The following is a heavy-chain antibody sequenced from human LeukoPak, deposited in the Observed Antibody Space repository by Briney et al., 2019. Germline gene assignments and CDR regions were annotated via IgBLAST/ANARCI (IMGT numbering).Heavy chain of an antibody. CDR1: GFTFSSYA. D-gene: IGHD4-17*01. V-gene: IGHV3-23*01. CDR2: ISGSGGST. CDR3: AKDLTVTEDWYFDL. J-gene: IGHJ2*01. Sequence: PGGSLRLSCAASGFTFSSYAMSWVRQAPGKGLEWVSAISGSGGSTCYADSVKGRFTISRDNSKNTLYLQMNSLRAEDTAVYYCAKDLTVTEDWYFDLWGRGTLVTVSS.